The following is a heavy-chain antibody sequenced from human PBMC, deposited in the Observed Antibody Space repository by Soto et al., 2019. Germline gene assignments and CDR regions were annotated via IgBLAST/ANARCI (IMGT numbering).Heavy chain of an antibody. D-gene: IGHD3-22*01. V-gene: IGHV1-69*10. CDR2: IIPIFGIE. CDR3: ASMRITMIVVVTWYYFDY. CDR1: GGPFSSYA. Sequence: GASVKVSCKASGGPFSSYAISWVRQAPGQGLEWMGGIIPIFGIENYSQKVQGRVTITADKSTSTFYMELSSLRSEDTAVYYCASMRITMIVVVTWYYFDYWGQGTLVTVSS. J-gene: IGHJ4*02.